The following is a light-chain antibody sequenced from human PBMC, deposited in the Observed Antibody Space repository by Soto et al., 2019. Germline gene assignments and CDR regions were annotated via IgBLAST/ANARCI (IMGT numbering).Light chain of an antibody. J-gene: IGKJ1*01. CDR3: QHYNSYSEA. V-gene: IGKV1-5*03. CDR2: KAS. CDR1: QTISSW. Sequence: TQSPATLSVSPGDRVTITCRASQTISSWLAWYQQKPGKAPKLLIYKASTLKSGVPSRFSGSGSGTEFTLTISSLQPDDFATYYCQHYNSYSEAFGQGTKVDIK.